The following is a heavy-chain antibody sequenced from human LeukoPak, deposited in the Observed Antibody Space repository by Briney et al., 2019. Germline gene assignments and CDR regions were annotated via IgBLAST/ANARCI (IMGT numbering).Heavy chain of an antibody. V-gene: IGHV1-2*02. CDR3: ARPERGYSYGAYYYYGMDV. J-gene: IGHJ6*02. D-gene: IGHD5-18*01. CDR1: GYTFTGYC. CDR2: INPNSGGT. Sequence: ASVKVSCKASGYTFTGYCMHWVRQAPGQGLEWMGWINPNSGGTNYVQKFQGRVTMTRDTSISTVYMELSRLRSDDTAVYYCARPERGYSYGAYYYYGMDVWGQGTTVTVSS.